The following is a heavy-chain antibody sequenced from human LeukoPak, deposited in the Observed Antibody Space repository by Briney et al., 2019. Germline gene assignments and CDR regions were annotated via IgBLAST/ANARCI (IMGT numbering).Heavy chain of an antibody. CDR3: ARRRTITNSKHFGIHAYGLDV. V-gene: IGHV3-11*01. J-gene: IGHJ6*02. D-gene: IGHD1-14*01. CDR1: GFIFSDYY. Sequence: GGSLRLSCEASGFIFSDYYMTWIRQAPGKGLEWISYISSSTNATYYSDSVKGRSTISRDNAKKSLFLEMNSLRAEDTAVYYCARRRTITNSKHFGIHAYGLDVWGQGTTVTVSS. CDR2: ISSSTNAT.